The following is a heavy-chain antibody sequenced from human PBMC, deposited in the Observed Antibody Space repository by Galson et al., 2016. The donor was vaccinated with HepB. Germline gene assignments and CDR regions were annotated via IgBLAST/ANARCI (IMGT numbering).Heavy chain of an antibody. J-gene: IGHJ6*02. CDR1: GYTFSSYY. D-gene: IGHD6-19*01. Sequence: QSGAEVKEPGGSLRISCKASGYTFSSYYMHWVRQAPGQGLEWMGIINPNYGGARNAQKFQGRVTMTSDTSTSTVYMQLSSLRSEDTAVYYCARDPTRAVAGPDYYYGMDVWGQGTTVTVSS. CDR2: INPNYGGA. CDR3: ARDPTRAVAGPDYYYGMDV. V-gene: IGHV1-46*01.